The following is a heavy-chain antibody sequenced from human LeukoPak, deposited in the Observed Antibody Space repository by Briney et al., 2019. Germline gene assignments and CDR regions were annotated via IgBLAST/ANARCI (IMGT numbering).Heavy chain of an antibody. CDR1: GGTFSSYA. CDR3: AREYRYSGYVDY. Sequence: SVKVSCKASGGTFSSYAISWVRQTPGQGLEWMGGIIPIFGTASYAQKFQGRVTITTDESTSTAYMELSSLRSEDTAVYYCAREYRYSGYVDYWGQGTLVTVSS. CDR2: IIPIFGTA. V-gene: IGHV1-69*05. J-gene: IGHJ4*02. D-gene: IGHD5-12*01.